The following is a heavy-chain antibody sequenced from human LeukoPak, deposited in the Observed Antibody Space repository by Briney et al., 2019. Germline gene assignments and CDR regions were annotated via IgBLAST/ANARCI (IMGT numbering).Heavy chain of an antibody. CDR3: ARVRYNWNYRGAYYYYYMDV. CDR1: GGSLSSSSYY. CDR2: SYYSGST. V-gene: IGHV4-39*07. D-gene: IGHD1-7*01. J-gene: IGHJ6*03. Sequence: PSETLSHTCMVCGGSLSSSSYYGGWIRQPPGKGLEWSGCSYYSGSTYYNPSLKSRVTISVDPSKHQFSLKLRTVTAADTAVYYCARVRYNWNYRGAYYYYYMDVWGKGTTVTVSS.